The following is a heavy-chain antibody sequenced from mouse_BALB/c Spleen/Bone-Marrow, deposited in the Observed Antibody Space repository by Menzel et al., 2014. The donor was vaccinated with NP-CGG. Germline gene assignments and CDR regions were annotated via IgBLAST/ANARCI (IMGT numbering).Heavy chain of an antibody. D-gene: IGHD2-4*01. CDR2: IDPSDSET. V-gene: IGHV1S126*01. CDR1: GYSFTSYW. Sequence: VQLQQSGPQLVRPGASVKIPCKASGYSFTSYWMHWVKQRPGQGLEWIGMIDPSDSETRLNQKFKDKATLTVDKSSSTAYMQLSSPTSEDSAVYYCARPRYDYDDAMDYWGQGTSVTVSS. J-gene: IGHJ4*01. CDR3: ARPRYDYDDAMDY.